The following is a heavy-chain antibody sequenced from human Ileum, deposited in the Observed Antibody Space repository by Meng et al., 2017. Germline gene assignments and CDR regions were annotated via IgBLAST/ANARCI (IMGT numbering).Heavy chain of an antibody. V-gene: IGHV1-3*01. Sequence: QGQFVQSGAEVNKPGASVRISCKASGFTFSNYAIYWVRQAPGQSLEWLGWIHAGSGDTKFSQTFQGRLTFDRDTSADTVYMELSSLTSGDRAVYYCGRGRASFYFDFLGQGTLVTFSS. CDR1: GFTFSNYA. D-gene: IGHD6-6*01. CDR3: GRGRASFYFDF. CDR2: IHAGSGDT. J-gene: IGHJ4*01.